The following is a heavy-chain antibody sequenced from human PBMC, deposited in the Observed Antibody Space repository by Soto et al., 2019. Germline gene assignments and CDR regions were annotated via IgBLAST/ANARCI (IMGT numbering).Heavy chain of an antibody. Sequence: PVKISCKASGYTVTGYYLHWVRQAPVQGLEWMGWINPNSGGTNYAQKFQGWVTMTRDTSISTAYMELSRLRYVDTAVYYCARGCSRATCYNPRAANSSYYGIDVWRKLHRVIVSS. V-gene: IGHV1-2*04. CDR1: GYTVTGYY. CDR3: ARGCSRATCYNPRAANSSYYGIDV. J-gene: IGHJ6*04. CDR2: INPNSGGT. D-gene: IGHD2-2*02.